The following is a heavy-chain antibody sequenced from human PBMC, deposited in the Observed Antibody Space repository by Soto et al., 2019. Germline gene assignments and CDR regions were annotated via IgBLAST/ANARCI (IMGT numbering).Heavy chain of an antibody. CDR2: IYYSGST. CDR1: GGSISSYY. CDR3: ARLRYFAAYYFDY. D-gene: IGHD3-9*01. Sequence: SETLSLTCTVSGGSISSYYWSWIRQPPGKGLEWIGYIYYSGSTNYNPSLKSRVTISVDTSKNQFSLKLSSVTAADTAVYYCARLRYFAAYYFDYWGQGTLVTVSS. J-gene: IGHJ4*02. V-gene: IGHV4-59*01.